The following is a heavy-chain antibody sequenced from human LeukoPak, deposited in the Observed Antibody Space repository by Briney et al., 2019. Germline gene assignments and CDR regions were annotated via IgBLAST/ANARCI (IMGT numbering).Heavy chain of an antibody. D-gene: IGHD1-14*01. CDR1: GFTFSTSS. CDR3: ARGTQSAFDI. V-gene: IGHV3-21*01. CDR2: ISSSSNYI. Sequence: GRSLRLSCAASGFTFSTSSMNWVRQAPGKGLEWVSSISSSSNYIYYADSMKGRFTISRDNAQNSLYLQMNSLRAEDTAVYYCARGTQSAFDIWGQGTMVTVSS. J-gene: IGHJ3*02.